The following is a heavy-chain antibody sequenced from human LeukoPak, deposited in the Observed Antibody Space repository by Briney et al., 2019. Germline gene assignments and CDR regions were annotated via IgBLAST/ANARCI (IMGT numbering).Heavy chain of an antibody. CDR2: IYYSGST. D-gene: IGHD2-2*01. CDR1: GGSISSSSYY. CDR3: ARHDRYLTAHIVVVPAAPFDP. V-gene: IGHV4-39*01. Sequence: SETLSLTCTVSGGSISSSSYYWGWIRQPPGKGLEWIGSIYYSGSTYYNPSLKSRVTISVDTSKDQFSLKLSSVTAADTAVYYCARHDRYLTAHIVVVPAAPFDPWGQGTLVTVSS. J-gene: IGHJ5*02.